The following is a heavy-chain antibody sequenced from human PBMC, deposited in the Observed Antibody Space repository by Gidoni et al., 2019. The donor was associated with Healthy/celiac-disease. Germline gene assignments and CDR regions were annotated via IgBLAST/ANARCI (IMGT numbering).Heavy chain of an antibody. J-gene: IGHJ4*02. CDR1: GFTFSSYA. CDR3: AKAGEVNSQQWLVGEQYYFDY. D-gene: IGHD6-19*01. Sequence: EVQLLESGGGLVQPGGSLRLSCSASGFTFSSYAMSWVRQAPGKGLEWVSAISGSGGSTYYADSVKGRFTISRDNSKNTLYLQMNSLRAEDTAVYYCAKAGEVNSQQWLVGEQYYFDYWGQGTLVTVSS. CDR2: ISGSGGST. V-gene: IGHV3-23*01.